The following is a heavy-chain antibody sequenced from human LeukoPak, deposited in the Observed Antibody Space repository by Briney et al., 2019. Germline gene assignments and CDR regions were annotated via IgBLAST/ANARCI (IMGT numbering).Heavy chain of an antibody. D-gene: IGHD1-26*01. CDR1: GGTFSSYA. Sequence: SVKVSCKASGGTFSSYAISWERQAPGQGLEWMGGIIPIFGTANYAQKFQGRVTITADESTSTAYMELSSLRSEDTAVYYCARDLNSGSYYGVDYWGQGTLVTVSS. V-gene: IGHV1-69*13. CDR3: ARDLNSGSYYGVDY. CDR2: IIPIFGTA. J-gene: IGHJ4*02.